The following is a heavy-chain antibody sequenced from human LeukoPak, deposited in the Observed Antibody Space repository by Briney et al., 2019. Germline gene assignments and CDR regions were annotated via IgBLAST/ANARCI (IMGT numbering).Heavy chain of an antibody. J-gene: IGHJ4*02. Sequence: PGGSLRLSCAASGFKFSSFSMNWARQAPGKGLEWISYITSTSSSTYYADSVKGRFTIFRDNAKNSLYLEMNSLRAEDTAIYYCARVIRAAPGKGYFDYWGQGTLVTVSS. CDR1: GFKFSSFS. V-gene: IGHV3-21*04. CDR3: ARVIRAAPGKGYFDY. D-gene: IGHD6-13*01. CDR2: ITSTSSST.